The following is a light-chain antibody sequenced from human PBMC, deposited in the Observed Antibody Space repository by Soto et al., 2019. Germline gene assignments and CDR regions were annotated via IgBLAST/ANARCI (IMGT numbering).Light chain of an antibody. Sequence: DIQMTQSPSTLSASVGDRVTITCRASQSISTWLAWYQQKPGTAPKLLIYKASTLESGVPSRFSGSRSGTEFTLTVSSLQPDDFATYYCQQYNDSFPYTFVQGTKVEIK. V-gene: IGKV1-5*03. CDR2: KAS. CDR3: QQYNDSFPYT. CDR1: QSISTW. J-gene: IGKJ2*01.